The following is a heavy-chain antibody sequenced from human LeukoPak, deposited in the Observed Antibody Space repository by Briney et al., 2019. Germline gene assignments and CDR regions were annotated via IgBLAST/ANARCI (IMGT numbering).Heavy chain of an antibody. D-gene: IGHD1-26*01. CDR3: AKGSGSYFFYFYMDV. V-gene: IGHV3-23*01. CDR1: GFTFSSYA. CDR2: ISGSGGST. Sequence: GGSLRLSCAASGFTFSSYAMSWVRQAPGKGLEWVSAISGSGGSTYYADSVKGRFTISRDNAKNTLYMQMNSLRGEDTAVYHCAKGSGSYFFYFYMDVWGKGTTVTVSS. J-gene: IGHJ6*03.